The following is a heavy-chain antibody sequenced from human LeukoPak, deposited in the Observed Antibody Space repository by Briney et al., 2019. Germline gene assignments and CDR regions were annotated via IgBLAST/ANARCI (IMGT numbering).Heavy chain of an antibody. Sequence: SETLSLTCAVYGGSFGGYYWSWIRQPPGKGLEWIGEINHSGSANYNPSLKSRVTIFLDTSKNQFSLNLSSVTAADTAVYYCARRPRGVIIKTWFDSWGQGTLVTVSS. CDR2: INHSGSA. V-gene: IGHV4-34*01. D-gene: IGHD3-10*01. CDR3: ARRPRGVIIKTWFDS. CDR1: GGSFGGYY. J-gene: IGHJ5*01.